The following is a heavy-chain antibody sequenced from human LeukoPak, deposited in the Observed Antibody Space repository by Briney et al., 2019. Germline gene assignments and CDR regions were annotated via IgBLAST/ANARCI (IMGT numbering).Heavy chain of an antibody. D-gene: IGHD3-3*01. J-gene: IGHJ4*02. CDR2: ISSSGSTI. CDR1: GFTFSDYY. V-gene: IGHV3-11*04. Sequence: GGSLRLSCAASGFTFSDYYMSWIRQAPGKGLEWVSYISSSGSTIYYADSVKGRFTISRDNAKNSLYLQMNSLRAEDTAVYYCAWGLRFLEWLLFDYWGQGTLVTVSS. CDR3: AWGLRFLEWLLFDY.